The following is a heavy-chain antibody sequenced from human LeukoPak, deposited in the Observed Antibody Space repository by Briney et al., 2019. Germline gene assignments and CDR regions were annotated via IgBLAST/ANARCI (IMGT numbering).Heavy chain of an antibody. J-gene: IGHJ6*02. Sequence: RSPRLSCAASGFTFSSYGIHWVRQSPGKGLEWVAVVSYLGDDQFYAESVKGRFTISRDNSKKTVFLQMNSLRGEDTAVYYCAKDRSSGPHYYYGMDVWG. CDR1: GFTFSSYG. CDR3: AKDRSSGPHYYYGMDV. V-gene: IGHV3-30*18. D-gene: IGHD3-22*01. CDR2: VSYLGDDQ.